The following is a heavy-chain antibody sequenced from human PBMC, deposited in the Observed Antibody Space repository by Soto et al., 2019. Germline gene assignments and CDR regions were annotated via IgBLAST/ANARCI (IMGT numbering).Heavy chain of an antibody. J-gene: IGHJ5*02. CDR2: ISSSGTTI. CDR3: PRPPGS. CDR1: GFTFSCYE. V-gene: IGHV3-48*03. Sequence: PWGSLRISCVSCGFTFSCYEMNWVRQAPGKGLEWVSYISSSGTTIYYADSVKGRFTISRENAKRSLYLQMNSLRAEDTAVYYCPRPPGSWGQGTLVTVSS.